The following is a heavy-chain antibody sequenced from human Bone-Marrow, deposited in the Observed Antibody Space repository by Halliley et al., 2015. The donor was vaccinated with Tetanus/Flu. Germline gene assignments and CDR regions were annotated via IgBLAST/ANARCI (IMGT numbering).Heavy chain of an antibody. CDR1: GFSFSNFG. CDR3: AKDVAGRNVHYGMDV. Sequence: SLRLSCATSGFSFSNFGMHWVRQAPGKGLEWVAGLSNSGNTKSYADSLKGRFSVSRDNSKNTLYLQMNSLRPEDTAMYYCAKDVAGRNVHYGMDVWGRGTTVTVSS. V-gene: IGHV3-30*18. D-gene: IGHD1-26*01. CDR2: LSNSGNTK. J-gene: IGHJ6*02.